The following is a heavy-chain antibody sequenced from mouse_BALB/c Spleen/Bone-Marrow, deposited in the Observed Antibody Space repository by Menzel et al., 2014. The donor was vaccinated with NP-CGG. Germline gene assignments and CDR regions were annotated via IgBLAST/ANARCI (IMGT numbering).Heavy chain of an antibody. CDR3: TFLVKEDFAY. CDR2: IYPGNSDT. D-gene: IGHD2-10*02. V-gene: IGHV1-5*01. Sequence: VQLQQSGTVLARPGASVKMSCKASGYSFTSYRMHWVKQRPGQGLEWIGAIYPGNSDTTYKQKFKGKAKLTAVTSASTAYMELSSLTNEDSAVYYCTFLVKEDFAYWGQGTLVTVSA. J-gene: IGHJ3*01. CDR1: GYSFTSYR.